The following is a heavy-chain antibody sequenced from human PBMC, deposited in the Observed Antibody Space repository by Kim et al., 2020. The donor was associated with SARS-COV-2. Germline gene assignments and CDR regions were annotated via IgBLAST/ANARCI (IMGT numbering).Heavy chain of an antibody. Sequence: GGSLRLSCAASGFTLSVNGMSWVRQAPGKGRGGVADIRGIGGFTYYAESVKGRFTVSRDPSKNTLYLQMNSLRVEDTAIYYCAGHGSSSAWGQGTLVTVSS. CDR3: AGHGSSSA. V-gene: IGHV3-23*01. J-gene: IGHJ4*02. CDR1: GFTLSVNG. D-gene: IGHD6-6*01. CDR2: IRGIGGFT.